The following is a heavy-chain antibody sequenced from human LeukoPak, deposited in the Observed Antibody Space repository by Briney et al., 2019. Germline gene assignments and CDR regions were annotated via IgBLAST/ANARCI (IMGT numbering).Heavy chain of an antibody. CDR2: ISGSGGST. J-gene: IGHJ6*02. Sequence: PGGSLRLSCAASGFTFSSYAMSWVRQAPGKGLEWVSAISGSGGSTYYADSVKGRFTISRDNSKNTLYLQMNSLRAEDTAVYYCAKDQLYYYYYYGMDVWGQGTTVTVSS. D-gene: IGHD2-2*01. CDR1: GFTFSSYA. V-gene: IGHV3-23*01. CDR3: AKDQLYYYYYYGMDV.